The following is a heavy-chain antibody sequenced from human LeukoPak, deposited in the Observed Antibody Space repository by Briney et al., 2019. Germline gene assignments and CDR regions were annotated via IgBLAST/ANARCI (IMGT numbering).Heavy chain of an antibody. J-gene: IGHJ4*02. CDR1: GYSISSGYY. Sequence: SETLSLTCTVSGYSISSGYYWGWIRQPPGKGLEWIGSIYHTGSTYYNPSLKSRVTISVDTSTNQFSLKLNSVTAADTAVYYCARKDSSGYYPFGYWGQGTLVTVSS. D-gene: IGHD3-22*01. V-gene: IGHV4-38-2*02. CDR2: IYHTGST. CDR3: ARKDSSGYYPFGY.